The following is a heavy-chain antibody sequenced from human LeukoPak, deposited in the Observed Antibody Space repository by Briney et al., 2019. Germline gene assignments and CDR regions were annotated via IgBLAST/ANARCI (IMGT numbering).Heavy chain of an antibody. CDR1: VGSFSGYY. V-gene: IGHV4-34*01. D-gene: IGHD6-13*01. CDR3: ASGLKAIPADHIAAAGIMALAGFDP. J-gene: IGHJ5*02. CDR2: IKHGGST. Sequence: PSETLSLTCAVYVGSFSGYYWSWIRQPPGKGLEWIGEIKHGGSTNYNPSLKSRVTISVDTSKNQFSLKLSSVTAADTAVYYCASGLKAIPADHIAAAGIMALAGFDPWGQGTLVTVSS.